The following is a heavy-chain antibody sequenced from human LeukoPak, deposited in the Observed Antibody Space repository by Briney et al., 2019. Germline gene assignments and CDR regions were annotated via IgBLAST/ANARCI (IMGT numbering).Heavy chain of an antibody. V-gene: IGHV4-34*01. CDR2: INHSGST. CDR1: GGSFSGYY. D-gene: IGHD3-9*01. J-gene: IGHJ4*02. Sequence: SETLSLTCAVYGGSFSGYYWSWIRQPPGKGLEWIGEINHSGSTNYNPSLKSRVTISVDTSKNQFSLKLSSVTAADTAVYYCARGGRNYDILTGYYKYWGQGTLVTGSS. CDR3: ARGGRNYDILTGYYKY.